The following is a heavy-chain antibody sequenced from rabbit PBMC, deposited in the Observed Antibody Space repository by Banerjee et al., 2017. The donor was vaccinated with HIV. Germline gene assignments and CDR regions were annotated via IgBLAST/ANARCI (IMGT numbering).Heavy chain of an antibody. V-gene: IGHV1S45*01. J-gene: IGHJ4*01. CDR1: GFSLNIYE. CDR2: IYAGDTGST. D-gene: IGHD7-1*01. CDR3: ARDRDTGTVYYFDL. Sequence: QEQLKETGGGLVKPGTSLTLTCTASGFSLNIYEMCWVRQAPGKGLEWIACIYAGDTGSTYYASWAKGRFTISKTSSTTVTLQMTSLTAADTATYFCARDRDTGTVYYFDLWGPGTLVTVS.